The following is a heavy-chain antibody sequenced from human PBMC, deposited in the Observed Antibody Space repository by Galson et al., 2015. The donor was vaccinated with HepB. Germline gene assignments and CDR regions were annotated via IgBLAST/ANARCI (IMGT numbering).Heavy chain of an antibody. Sequence: ETLSLTCAVYGGSFSGYYWSWIRQPPGKGLEWIGEINHSGSTNYNPSLKSRVTISVDASKNQFSLKLSSVTAADTAVYYCARHDSVRGVRRSWFDPWGQGTLVTVSS. D-gene: IGHD3-10*01. V-gene: IGHV4-34*01. CDR1: GGSFSGYY. CDR3: ARHDSVRGVRRSWFDP. J-gene: IGHJ5*02. CDR2: INHSGST.